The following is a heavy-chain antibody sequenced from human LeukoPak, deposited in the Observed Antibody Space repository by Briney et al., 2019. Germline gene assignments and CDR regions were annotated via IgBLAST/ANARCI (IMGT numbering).Heavy chain of an antibody. V-gene: IGHV4-39*01. D-gene: IGHD6-19*01. Sequence: NSSETLSLTCTVSGGSISSSSYYWGWIRQPPGKGLEWIGSIYYSGSTYYNPSLKSRVTISVDTSKNQFSLKLSSVTAADTAVYYCARHASGSSGLDDAFDIWGQGTMVTVSS. CDR3: ARHASGSSGLDDAFDI. CDR1: GGSISSSSYY. CDR2: IYYSGST. J-gene: IGHJ3*02.